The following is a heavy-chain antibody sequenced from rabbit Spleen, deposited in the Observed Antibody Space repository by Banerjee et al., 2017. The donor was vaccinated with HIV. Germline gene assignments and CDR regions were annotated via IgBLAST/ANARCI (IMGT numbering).Heavy chain of an antibody. CDR1: GFSFSSNW. D-gene: IGHD1-1*01. J-gene: IGHJ2*01. CDR3: ARNYVNAFDP. Sequence: QQQLVESGGGLVKPEASLTLTCKASGFSFSSNWICWVRQDPGKGLEWIACIDTNDGDTDYANWPKGRFTISKTSSTTVTLQMTSLTAADTATYFCARNYVNAFDPWGPGTLVTVS. CDR2: IDTNDGDT. V-gene: IGHV1S45*01.